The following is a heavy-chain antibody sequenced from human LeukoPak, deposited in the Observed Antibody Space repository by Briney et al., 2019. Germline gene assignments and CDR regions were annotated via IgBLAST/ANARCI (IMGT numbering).Heavy chain of an antibody. CDR3: ARGSSSSSGGLDY. V-gene: IGHV1-69*05. D-gene: IGHD6-6*01. Sequence: SVKVSCKASGGTFSSYAISWVRQAPGQGLEWMGGIIPIFGTANYAQKFQGRVTITTDTSTSTVYMELRSLRSDDTAVYYCARGSSSSSGGLDYWGQGTLVTVSS. J-gene: IGHJ4*02. CDR1: GGTFSSYA. CDR2: IIPIFGTA.